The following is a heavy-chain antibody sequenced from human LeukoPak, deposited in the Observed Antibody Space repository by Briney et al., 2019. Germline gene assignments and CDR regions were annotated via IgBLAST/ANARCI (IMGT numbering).Heavy chain of an antibody. V-gene: IGHV3-53*01. CDR3: ATSQGPGRHWLDS. J-gene: IGHJ5*01. CDR1: GFSVSNKY. CDR2: IYTGGDT. Sequence: PGESLRLSCAASGFSVSNKYMSWVRQAPGKGLEWVSVIYTGGDTYYADSVRGRFTISRDSSSNTLSLHMHSLRLEDTAVYYCATSQGPGRHWLDSWGQGTLVTVSS.